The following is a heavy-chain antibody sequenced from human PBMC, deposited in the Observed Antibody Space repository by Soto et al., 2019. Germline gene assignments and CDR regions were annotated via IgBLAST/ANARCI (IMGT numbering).Heavy chain of an antibody. CDR1: GFTFSTHA. Sequence: QVQLVESGGGVVQPGRSLRLSCAASGFTFSTHAMHWVRQAPGKGLECVAIVSFDGSNKYYADSVKGRFTISRDNSKNTLYLQMSGLTPEDTAVYYCARAQTGITTTGGGRIDHWCQGTLVTVSS. CDR3: ARAQTGITTTGGGRIDH. D-gene: IGHD1-20*01. CDR2: VSFDGSNK. V-gene: IGHV3-30-3*01. J-gene: IGHJ4*02.